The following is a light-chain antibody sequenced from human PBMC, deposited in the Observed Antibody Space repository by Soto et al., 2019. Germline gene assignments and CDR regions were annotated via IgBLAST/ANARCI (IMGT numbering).Light chain of an antibody. J-gene: IGKJ5*01. Sequence: EVVLTQSPVTLSLSPGERATLXCRASQSFRGLLAWSQQKPGQAHRLXIYDAYNRATGIPPRFSGSGSGTDFTLTIRSLEPEDSAVYYCKQRHMWPITVGQGTRLEIK. CDR1: QSFRGL. V-gene: IGKV3-11*01. CDR2: DAY. CDR3: KQRHMWPIT.